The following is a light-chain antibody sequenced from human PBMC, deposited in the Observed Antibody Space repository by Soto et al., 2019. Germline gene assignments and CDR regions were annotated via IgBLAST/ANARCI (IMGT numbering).Light chain of an antibody. CDR1: SSDVGGYNY. V-gene: IGLV2-11*01. Sequence: QSALTQPRSVSGSPGQSVTISCTGTSSDVGGYNYVSWYQQHPGKAPKLMIYDVSKRPSGVPDRFSGSKSGNTASLTISGLQAEDEADYCCCSYAGSYGYVFGTGTKVTVL. CDR3: CSYAGSYGYV. CDR2: DVS. J-gene: IGLJ1*01.